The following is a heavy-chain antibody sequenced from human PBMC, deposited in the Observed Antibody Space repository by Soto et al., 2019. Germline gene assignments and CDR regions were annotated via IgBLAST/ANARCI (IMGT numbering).Heavy chain of an antibody. CDR3: ARGRASGSYYLLDY. V-gene: IGHV1-8*01. J-gene: IGHJ4*02. CDR1: GDTFTTYD. CDR2: INPNSGNI. Sequence: ASVKVSCKASGDTFTTYDINWVRQAPGHGLEWMGWINPNSGNIGYAQRFQGRVTMTRDTAIRTAYMEVSSLRSDDTAVYYCARGRASGSYYLLDYWGQGTLVTVYS. D-gene: IGHD3-10*01.